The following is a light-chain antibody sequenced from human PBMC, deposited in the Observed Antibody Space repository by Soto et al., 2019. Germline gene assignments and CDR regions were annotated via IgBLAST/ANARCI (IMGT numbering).Light chain of an antibody. Sequence: EIVLTQSPATLSLSPGERATLSCRASQSVGTYLAWYQQKPGQAPRLLIYDASIRATGIPARFSGSGSGTAFSLTSSSLEPEDFAVYYCQQRTNWPPLTFGGGTKVEIK. CDR2: DAS. CDR3: QQRTNWPPLT. V-gene: IGKV3-11*01. J-gene: IGKJ4*01. CDR1: QSVGTY.